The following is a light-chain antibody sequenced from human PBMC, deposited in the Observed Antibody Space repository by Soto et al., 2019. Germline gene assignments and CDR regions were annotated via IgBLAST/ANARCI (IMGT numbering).Light chain of an antibody. CDR3: QQFHTIPWT. CDR1: QTVLNSSNNKTY. J-gene: IGKJ1*01. V-gene: IGKV4-1*01. CDR2: WAS. Sequence: DIVMTQSPDYLAVSLGERATLDCKSSQTVLNSSNNKTYLAWYRQRPGQPPTLLINWASTRQSGVPARFRGSGSGTEFTLTITDLQAEDLAVYYCQQFHTIPWTFGQGAKVDIK.